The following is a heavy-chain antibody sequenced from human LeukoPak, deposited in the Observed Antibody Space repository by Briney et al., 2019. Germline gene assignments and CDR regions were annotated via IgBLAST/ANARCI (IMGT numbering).Heavy chain of an antibody. D-gene: IGHD3-9*01. V-gene: IGHV3-33*08. J-gene: IGHJ4*02. CDR1: GFTFSSYG. CDR2: IWYDASNK. Sequence: GGSLRLSCAASGFTFSSYGMHWVRQAPGKGLEWVTFIWYDASNKYYAESVKGRFTISRDNSRNTVFLQMNSLRAEDTAIYYCATDISTHYFGSWGQGTLVTVSS. CDR3: ATDISTHYFGS.